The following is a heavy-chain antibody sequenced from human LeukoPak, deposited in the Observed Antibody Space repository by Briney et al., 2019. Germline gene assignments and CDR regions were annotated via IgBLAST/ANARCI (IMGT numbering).Heavy chain of an antibody. CDR2: ISGSGGST. V-gene: IGHV3-23*01. CDR1: GFTFSSYA. CDR3: AKGSNYDFWSGYYDY. Sequence: GGSLRLSCAASGFTFSSYAMSWVRQAPGKGLEWVSAISGSGGSTYYADSVKGRFTISRDNSKNTLYLQMNSLRAEDTAAYYCAKGSNYDFWSGYYDYWGQGTQVTVSS. D-gene: IGHD3-3*01. J-gene: IGHJ4*02.